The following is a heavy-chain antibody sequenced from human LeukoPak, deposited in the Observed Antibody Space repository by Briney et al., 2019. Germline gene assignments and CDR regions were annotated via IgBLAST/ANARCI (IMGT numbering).Heavy chain of an antibody. D-gene: IGHD6-13*01. J-gene: IGHJ5*02. CDR3: ARDSSSWNWFDP. CDR2: INSDGSST. CDR1: GFTFSSYW. V-gene: IGHV3-74*01. Sequence: GGSLRLSCAAAGFTFSSYWMHWVRQAPGKGLVWVSRINSDGSSTSYADSVKGRFTISRDNAKNTLYLQMNSLRAEDTAVYYCARDSSSWNWFDPWGQGTLVTVAS.